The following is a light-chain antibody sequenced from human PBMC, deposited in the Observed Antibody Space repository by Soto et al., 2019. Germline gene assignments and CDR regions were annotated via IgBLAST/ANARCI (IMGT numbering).Light chain of an antibody. J-gene: IGKJ4*01. CDR3: QQRSNWPLT. CDR1: QSVISY. Sequence: ENLLTQSPATLSLSPGERATLSCRSSQSVISYLAWYQQKPGQAPRLLIYDASNRATGIPARFSGSGSGTDFTLTISSLEPEDFAVYYCQQRSNWPLTFGGGTKVDIK. V-gene: IGKV3-11*01. CDR2: DAS.